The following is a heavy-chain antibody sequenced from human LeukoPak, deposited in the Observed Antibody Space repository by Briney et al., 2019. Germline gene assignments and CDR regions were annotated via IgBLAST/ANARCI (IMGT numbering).Heavy chain of an antibody. CDR2: IYSGANT. CDR1: GFTFSDYY. CDR3: ARDNPPDY. Sequence: GGSLRLSCAASGFTFSDYYMSWIRQAPGKGLEWVSVIYSGANTYYADSVKGRFTISTDASKNTLYVQMNSLRAEDTAVYYCARDNPPDYWGQGTLVTVSS. V-gene: IGHV3-53*01. J-gene: IGHJ4*02.